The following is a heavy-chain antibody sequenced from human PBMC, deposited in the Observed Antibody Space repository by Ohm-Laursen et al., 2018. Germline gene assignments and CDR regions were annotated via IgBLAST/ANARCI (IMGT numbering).Heavy chain of an antibody. D-gene: IGHD2-15*01. CDR1: GGSISSYY. J-gene: IGHJ4*02. V-gene: IGHV4-59*08. Sequence: GTLSLTCTVSGGSISSYYWSWIRQPPGKGLEWIGYIYYSGSTNYNPSLKSRVTISVETSKNQFSLKLSSVTAADTAVYYCARAVCSGGSCYTIDYWGQGTLVTVSS. CDR2: IYYSGST. CDR3: ARAVCSGGSCYTIDY.